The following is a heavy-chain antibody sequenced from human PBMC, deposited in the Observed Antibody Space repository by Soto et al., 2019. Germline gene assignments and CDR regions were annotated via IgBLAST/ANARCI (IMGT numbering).Heavy chain of an antibody. V-gene: IGHV1-69*01. CDR3: ARDVVRSTAGDS. CDR1: GGTFSTSS. Sequence: QLQLVQSGTEVKEPGSSVKVSCKASGGTFSTSSFVWVRQGPGQGLEWMGGIIPIFTRTNFAQKFQDRVTFSADESKRTTYMELRSLTSEDTAIYYCARDVVRSTAGDSWGQGTLVTVSS. D-gene: IGHD2-15*01. CDR2: IIPIFTRT. J-gene: IGHJ4*02.